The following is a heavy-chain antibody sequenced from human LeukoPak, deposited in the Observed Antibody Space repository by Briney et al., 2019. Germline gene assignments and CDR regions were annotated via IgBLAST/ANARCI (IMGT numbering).Heavy chain of an antibody. CDR2: IYYSGST. CDR1: GGSISSYY. V-gene: IGHV4-59*01. Sequence: SETLSLTCTVSGGSISSYYWSWIRQPPGKGLEWIGYIYYSGSTNYNPSLKSRVTISVDTSKNQFSLKLSSVTAADTAVYYCARSPRGITMVRGVIILYYYMDVWGKGTTVTVSS. D-gene: IGHD3-10*01. J-gene: IGHJ6*03. CDR3: ARSPRGITMVRGVIILYYYMDV.